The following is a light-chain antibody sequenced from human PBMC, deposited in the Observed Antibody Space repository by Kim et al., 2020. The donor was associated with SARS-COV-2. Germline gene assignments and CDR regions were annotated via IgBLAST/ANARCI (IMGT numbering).Light chain of an antibody. CDR2: DVS. CDR3: QQYGRSLT. Sequence: WSPGERATLPCRASQSRASNFLAWYQQKPGQAPTLGIYDVSNRATGIPDRFSGSGSGTDFTLTISRLEPEDFAVYFCQQYGRSLTFGGGTKVDIK. CDR1: QSRASNF. V-gene: IGKV3-20*01. J-gene: IGKJ4*01.